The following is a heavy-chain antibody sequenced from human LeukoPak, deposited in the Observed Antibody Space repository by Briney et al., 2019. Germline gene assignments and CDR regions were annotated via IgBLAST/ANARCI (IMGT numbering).Heavy chain of an antibody. CDR2: INPNSGGT. Sequence: RASVKVSCKASGYTFTGYYMHWVRQAPGQGLEWMGWINPNSGGTNYAQKFQGRVTMTRNTSISTAYMELSSLRSEDTAVYYCARGRVRLRGFALGYYYYMDVWGKGTTVTISS. J-gene: IGHJ6*03. CDR3: ARGRVRLRGFALGYYYYMDV. V-gene: IGHV1-2*02. D-gene: IGHD3/OR15-3a*01. CDR1: GYTFTGYY.